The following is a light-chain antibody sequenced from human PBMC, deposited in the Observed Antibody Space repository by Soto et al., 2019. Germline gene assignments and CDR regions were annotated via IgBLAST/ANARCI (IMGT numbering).Light chain of an antibody. CDR1: SSDVGGYNY. CDR3: SSYKSSTYV. J-gene: IGLJ1*01. V-gene: IGLV2-14*01. CDR2: EVT. Sequence: QSVLTQPASVSGSPGQSITISCTGTSSDVGGYNYVSWYQQHPGKAPKLMIYEVTNRPSGVSIRFSGSKSGNTASLTISGLQAEEEADYYCSSYKSSTYVFGNGTKVTV.